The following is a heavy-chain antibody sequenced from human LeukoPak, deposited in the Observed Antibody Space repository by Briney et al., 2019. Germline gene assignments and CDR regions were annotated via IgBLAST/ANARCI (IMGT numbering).Heavy chain of an antibody. D-gene: IGHD3-10*01. Sequence: VKVSCKASGYTFTSYGISWVRQAPGQGLEWMGWISAYNGNTNYAQKLQGRVTMTTDTSTSTAYMELRSLRSDDTAVYYCAREPLSSYYGSGSYRYYYGMDVWGQGTTVTVS. J-gene: IGHJ6*02. CDR2: ISAYNGNT. V-gene: IGHV1-18*01. CDR1: GYTFTSYG. CDR3: AREPLSSYYGSGSYRYYYGMDV.